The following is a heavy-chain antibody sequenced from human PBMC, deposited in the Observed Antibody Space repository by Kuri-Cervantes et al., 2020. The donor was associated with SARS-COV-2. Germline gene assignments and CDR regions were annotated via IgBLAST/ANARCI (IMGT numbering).Heavy chain of an antibody. CDR1: GYIFTNYA. CDR2: IYAGNGNT. Sequence: ASVKVSCKASGYIFTNYAIHWVRQAPGQRLEWMGWIYAGNGNTKYSQRFQGRVTMTEDTSTDTAYMELSSLRSEDTAVYYRARRGRGGDQRHYYYGMDVWGQGNTVTGYS. J-gene: IGHJ6*01. D-gene: IGHD4-17*01. V-gene: IGHV1-3*01. CDR3: ARRGRGGDQRHYYYGMDV.